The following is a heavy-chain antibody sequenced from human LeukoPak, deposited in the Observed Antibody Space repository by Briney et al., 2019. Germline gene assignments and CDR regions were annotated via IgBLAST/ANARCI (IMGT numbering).Heavy chain of an antibody. V-gene: IGHV4-59*11. CDR1: GGSISSHY. Sequence: NTSETLSLTCTVSGGSISSHYWSWIRQPPGKGLEWIGYIYYSGSTNYNPSLKSRVTISVDTSKNQFSLKLSSVTAADTAVYYCARGCYDFWSRYYSPPYFDYWGQGTLVTVSS. J-gene: IGHJ4*02. D-gene: IGHD3-3*01. CDR2: IYYSGST. CDR3: ARGCYDFWSRYYSPPYFDY.